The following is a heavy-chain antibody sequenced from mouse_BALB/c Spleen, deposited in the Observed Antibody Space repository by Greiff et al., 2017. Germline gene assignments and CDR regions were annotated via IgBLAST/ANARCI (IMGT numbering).Heavy chain of an antibody. J-gene: IGHJ2*01. CDR3: ARVDYDYDERGDY. CDR1: GFTFSSYA. Sequence: EVQLVESGGGLVKPGGSLKLSCAASGFTFSSYAMSWVRQTPEKRLEWVASISSGGSTYYPDSVKGRFTISRDNARNILYLQMSSLRSEDTAMYYCARVDYDYDERGDYWGQGTTLTVAS. CDR2: ISSGGST. V-gene: IGHV5-6-5*01. D-gene: IGHD2-4*01.